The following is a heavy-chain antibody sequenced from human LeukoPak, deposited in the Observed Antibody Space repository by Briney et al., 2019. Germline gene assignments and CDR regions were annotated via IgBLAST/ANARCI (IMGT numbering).Heavy chain of an antibody. D-gene: IGHD2-15*01. CDR2: ISGSGDAT. V-gene: IGHV3-23*01. J-gene: IGHJ4*02. Sequence: VISGSGDATYYADSVKGRFTISRDNSKNTLYLQMISLRAEDTALYYCAKGIIPSAYSYIDFWGQGTLVTVSS. CDR3: AKGIIPSAYSYIDF.